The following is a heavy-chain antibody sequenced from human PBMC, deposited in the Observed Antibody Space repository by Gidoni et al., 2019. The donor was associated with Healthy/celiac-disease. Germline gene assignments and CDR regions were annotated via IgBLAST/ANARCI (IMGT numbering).Heavy chain of an antibody. CDR2: INPRGGGP. D-gene: IGHD2-21*01. J-gene: IGHJ4*02. CDR1: GYTFTLYY. CDR3: ARADIVVVPSLDY. Sequence: QVQLVQSGAEVKKPGASVKVSCKASGYTFTLYYMHWVRQAPGQGFEWMGIINPRGGGPSYAQKFQGRVTMTSDTSTSTVYMELSSLRSEDTAVYYCARADIVVVPSLDYWGQGTLVTVSS. V-gene: IGHV1-46*01.